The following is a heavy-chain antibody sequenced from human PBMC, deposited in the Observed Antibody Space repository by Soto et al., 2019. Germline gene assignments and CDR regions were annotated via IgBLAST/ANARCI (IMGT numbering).Heavy chain of an antibody. CDR1: GGNFSSYA. D-gene: IGHD5-12*01. V-gene: IGHV1-69*06. J-gene: IGHJ4*02. Sequence: SVKVSCKASGGNFSSYAISWVRQAPGQGLEWMGGIIPIFGTANYAQKFQGRVTITADKSTSTAYMELSSLRSEDTAVYYCASRQRYVDIVATPSPYFDYWGQGTLVTVSS. CDR2: IIPIFGTA. CDR3: ASRQRYVDIVATPSPYFDY.